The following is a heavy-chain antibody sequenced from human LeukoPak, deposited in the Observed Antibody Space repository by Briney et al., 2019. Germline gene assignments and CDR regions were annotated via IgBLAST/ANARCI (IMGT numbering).Heavy chain of an antibody. CDR3: ARISMVRGVMFDP. CDR2: IYYSGST. D-gene: IGHD3-10*01. J-gene: IGHJ5*02. V-gene: IGHV4-39*07. CDR1: GGSISSSNYY. Sequence: PSETLSLTCIVSGGSISSSNYYWDWIRQPPGEGLEWIGSIYYSGSTYYNPSLRSRVTISVDTSKNQFSLKLSSVTALDTAVYYCARISMVRGVMFDPWGQGTLVTVSS.